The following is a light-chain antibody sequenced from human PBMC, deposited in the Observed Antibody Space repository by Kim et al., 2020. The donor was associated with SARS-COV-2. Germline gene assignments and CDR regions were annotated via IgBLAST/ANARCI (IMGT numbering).Light chain of an antibody. CDR1: QTGLFDANKKNY. CDR3: QQYFSTPYT. CDR2: WAS. V-gene: IGKV4-1*01. J-gene: IGKJ2*01. Sequence: RATISCKSSQTGLFDANKKNYLSWYQQRPGQPPRLLIYWASTRESGVPDRFSGSGSGTDFTLTINTLQAEDVAVYSCQQYFSTPYTFGQGTKLEIK.